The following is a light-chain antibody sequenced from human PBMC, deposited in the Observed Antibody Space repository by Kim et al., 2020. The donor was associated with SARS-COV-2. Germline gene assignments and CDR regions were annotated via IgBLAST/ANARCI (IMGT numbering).Light chain of an antibody. CDR1: SLRSYY. CDR2: GKN. V-gene: IGLV3-19*01. Sequence: ALGQTVRIKCQGDSLRSYYATWYQQKPGQAPIVVIYGKNNRPSGIPDRFSGSSSGNTGSLTITGTQAGDEADYYCNSRDSNDNVVFGGGTQLTVL. J-gene: IGLJ2*01. CDR3: NSRDSNDNVV.